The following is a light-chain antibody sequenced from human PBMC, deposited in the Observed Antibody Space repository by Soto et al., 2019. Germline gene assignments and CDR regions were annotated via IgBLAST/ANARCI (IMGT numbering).Light chain of an antibody. V-gene: IGLV2-14*01. CDR2: EVS. CDR3: SSYTSSSTGV. Sequence: QSVLTQPPSASGSPGQSVTISCTGTSSDVGGYSYVSWYQQHPGKAPKLMVYEVSNRPSGVSNRFSGSKSGNTASLTISGLQAEDEADYYCSSYTSSSTGVFGTGTKVTVL. J-gene: IGLJ1*01. CDR1: SSDVGGYSY.